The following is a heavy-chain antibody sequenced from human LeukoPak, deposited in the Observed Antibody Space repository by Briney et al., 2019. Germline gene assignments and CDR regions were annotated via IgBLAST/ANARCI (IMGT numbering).Heavy chain of an antibody. D-gene: IGHD6-19*01. CDR1: GFTVSSNY. J-gene: IGHJ4*02. CDR3: ARQVGWAAGYFDY. V-gene: IGHV3-66*04. Sequence: GGSLRLSCAASGFTVSSNYMSWVRQAPGKGLEWVSVIYSGGSTYYADSVKGRFTISRDNSRNTLYLQMNSLRAEDTAVYYCARQVGWAAGYFDYWGRGALVTVSS. CDR2: IYSGGST.